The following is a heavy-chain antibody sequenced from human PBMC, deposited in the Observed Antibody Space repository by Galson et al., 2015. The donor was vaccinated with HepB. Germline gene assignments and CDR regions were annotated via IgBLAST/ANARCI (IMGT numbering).Heavy chain of an antibody. Sequence: SVKVSCKASGYTFTSYHMHWVRQAPGQGLEWMGLINPSGGSTSYAQKFQGRVTMTRDTSTSTVCMELSSLRSEDTAVYYCARGPLAGPHGYWGQGTLVTVSS. CDR2: INPSGGST. CDR1: GYTFTSYH. J-gene: IGHJ4*02. D-gene: IGHD2-15*01. V-gene: IGHV1-46*03. CDR3: ARGPLAGPHGY.